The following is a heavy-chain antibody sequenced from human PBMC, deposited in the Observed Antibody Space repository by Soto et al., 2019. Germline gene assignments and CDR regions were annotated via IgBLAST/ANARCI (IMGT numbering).Heavy chain of an antibody. CDR2: TKRRGST. V-gene: IGHV4-34*01. CDR3: ARLSYLPLRRVIMPSPIDY. Sequence: SDTLFLLSAAYGRPFSGYYWSLIRQPPGKGLAWMGETKRRGSTNYNPSLKSRSTISVHTPKSQSSPQLIPVPATHTAVSYCARLSYLPLRRVIMPSPIDYWGQGTLVTVS. J-gene: IGHJ4*02. CDR1: GRPFSGYY. D-gene: IGHD3-10*01.